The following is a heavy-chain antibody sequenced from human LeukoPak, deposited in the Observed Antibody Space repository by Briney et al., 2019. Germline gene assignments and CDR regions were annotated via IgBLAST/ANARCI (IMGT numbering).Heavy chain of an antibody. V-gene: IGHV4-34*01. J-gene: IGHJ5*02. CDR3: ARDFYTRPDYDFWSGYSGFDP. Sequence: SETLSLTCAVYGGSFSGYYWSWIRQPPGKGLEWIGEINHSGSTNYNPSLKSRLTISVDTSKNQFSLKLSSVTAADTAVYYCARDFYTRPDYDFWSGYSGFDPWGQGTLVTVSS. D-gene: IGHD3-3*01. CDR1: GGSFSGYY. CDR2: INHSGST.